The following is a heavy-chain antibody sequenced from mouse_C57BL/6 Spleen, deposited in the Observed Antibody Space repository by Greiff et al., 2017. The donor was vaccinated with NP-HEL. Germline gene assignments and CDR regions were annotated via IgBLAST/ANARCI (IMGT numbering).Heavy chain of an antibody. CDR1: GYTFTSYW. CDR3: AREDYDGGGYYAIDY. Sequence: QVQLQQPGAELVRPGTSVKLSCKASGYTFTSYWMHWVKQRPGQGLEWIGVIDPSDSYTNYNQKFKGKATLTVDTSSSTAYMQLSSLTSADSAVYYCAREDYDGGGYYAIDYWGQGTSVTVSS. V-gene: IGHV1-59*01. J-gene: IGHJ4*01. CDR2: IDPSDSYT. D-gene: IGHD2-4*01.